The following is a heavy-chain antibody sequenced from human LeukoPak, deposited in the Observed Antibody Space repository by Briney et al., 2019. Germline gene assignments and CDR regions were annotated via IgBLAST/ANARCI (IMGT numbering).Heavy chain of an antibody. CDR1: GFTFSSYA. Sequence: GGSLRLSCAASGFTFSSYAMSWVRQAPGKGLEWVSAISGSGGSTYYADSVKGRFTISRDNSKNTLYLQMNSLRAEDTSVYHCAKAPLTPRITMVRGVTYFDYWGQGTLVTVSS. CDR2: ISGSGGST. D-gene: IGHD3-10*01. J-gene: IGHJ4*02. CDR3: AKAPLTPRITMVRGVTYFDY. V-gene: IGHV3-23*01.